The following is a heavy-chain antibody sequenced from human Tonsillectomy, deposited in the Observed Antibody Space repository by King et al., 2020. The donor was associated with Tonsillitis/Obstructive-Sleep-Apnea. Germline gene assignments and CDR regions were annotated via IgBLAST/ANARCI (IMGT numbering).Heavy chain of an antibody. CDR3: ARWYDFWGMDV. V-gene: IGHV3-53*01. CDR2: IYSGGTT. CDR1: GFTVTSNY. Sequence: VQLVESGGGLIQPGGSPRLSCAASGFTVTSNYMNWVRQAPGKGLEWVSVIYSGGTTYYADSVKGRFTISRDNSKNTVYLQMNSLRAEDTAVYYCARWYDFWGMDVWGKGTTVTVSS. D-gene: IGHD3-3*01. J-gene: IGHJ6*03.